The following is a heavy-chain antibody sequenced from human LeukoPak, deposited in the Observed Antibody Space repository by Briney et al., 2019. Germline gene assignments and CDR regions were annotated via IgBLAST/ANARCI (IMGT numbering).Heavy chain of an antibody. CDR2: INPSGGST. V-gene: IGHV1-46*01. D-gene: IGHD2-21*02. J-gene: IGHJ5*02. CDR1: GYTFTSYY. CDR3: GLVTPGNWWFDP. Sequence: GASVKVSCKASGYTFTSYYVHWVRQAPGQGLEWMGIINPSGGSTSYAQKFQGRVTMTRDTSIDVAYMELSSLRYDDTAVYYCGLVTPGNWWFDPWGQGTLVTVSS.